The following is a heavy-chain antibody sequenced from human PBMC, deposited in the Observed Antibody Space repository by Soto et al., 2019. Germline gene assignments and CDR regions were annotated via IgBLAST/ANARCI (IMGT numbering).Heavy chain of an antibody. D-gene: IGHD1-7*01. J-gene: IGHJ5*02. V-gene: IGHV4-39*01. CDR2: IYYSGST. CDR1: GGSIRSSSYY. CDR3: ARHLSFTGTTYWFDP. Sequence: PSETQSLTCTVSGGSIRSSSYYWGWIRQPPGKGLEWIGSIYYSGSTYYNPSLKSRVTISVDTSKNQFSLKLSSVTAADTAVYYCARHLSFTGTTYWFDPWGQGTLVTVSS.